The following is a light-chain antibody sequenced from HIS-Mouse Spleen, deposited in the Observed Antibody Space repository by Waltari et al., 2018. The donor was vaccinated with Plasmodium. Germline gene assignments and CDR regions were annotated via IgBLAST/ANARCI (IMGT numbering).Light chain of an antibody. Sequence: SYELTQPPSVSVSPGQTARITCSGDALPKPYAYWYQQKPGQAPVLVIYKDRERPSGIPERFSGSSSGTTVTLTISGVQAEDEADYYCQSADSSGTYRVFGGGTKLTVL. CDR2: KDR. CDR3: QSADSSGTYRV. CDR1: ALPKPY. V-gene: IGLV3-25*03. J-gene: IGLJ2*01.